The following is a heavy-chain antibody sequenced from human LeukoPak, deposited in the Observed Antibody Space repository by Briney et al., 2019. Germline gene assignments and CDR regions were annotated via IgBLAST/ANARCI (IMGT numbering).Heavy chain of an antibody. D-gene: IGHD2-21*02. Sequence: GGSLRLSCVASGFTFSSYGMHWVRQAPGKGLEWVAVISYDGSYNYYADSVKGRFTISRDNSKNTLSLQMNSLRGEDTAVYYCAKAMGAIVVVTVIQTWGQGTLVTVSS. CDR3: AKAMGAIVVVTVIQT. V-gene: IGHV3-30*18. CDR1: GFTFSSYG. J-gene: IGHJ5*02. CDR2: ISYDGSYN.